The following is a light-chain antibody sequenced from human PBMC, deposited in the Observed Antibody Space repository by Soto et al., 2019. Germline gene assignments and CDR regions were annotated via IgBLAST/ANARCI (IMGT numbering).Light chain of an antibody. V-gene: IGLV2-8*01. Sequence: QSALTQPPSASGSPGQSVTISCTGTSSDVGDNKYVSWYQQQPGKAPKVIIYEISERPSGVPDRFSGSKSGNTASLTVSGLRAEDDADYYCSSYAGSNNFRVFGGGTQLTVL. CDR1: SSDVGDNKY. J-gene: IGLJ2*01. CDR3: SSYAGSNNFRV. CDR2: EIS.